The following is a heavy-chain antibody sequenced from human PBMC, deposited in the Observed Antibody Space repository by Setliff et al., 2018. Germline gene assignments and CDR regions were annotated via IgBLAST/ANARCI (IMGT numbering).Heavy chain of an antibody. J-gene: IGHJ4*02. V-gene: IGHV4-59*12. Sequence: NPSETLSLTCSVSGGSISIYHWSWIRQPPEKGLEWIAYIHYSGSTNYNPSLKSRVTISIDTSKNQFSLKLSSVTAADTAVYYRTRGPNLYGDLDSWGLGTLVTVSS. CDR2: IHYSGST. D-gene: IGHD4-17*01. CDR1: GGSISIYH. CDR3: TRGPNLYGDLDS.